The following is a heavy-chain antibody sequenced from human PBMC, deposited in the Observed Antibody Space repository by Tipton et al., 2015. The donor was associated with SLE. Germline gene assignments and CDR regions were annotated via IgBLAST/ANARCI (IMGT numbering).Heavy chain of an antibody. CDR1: GYSISSGYY. D-gene: IGHD3-10*01. CDR2: IYHSGST. J-gene: IGHJ4*02. V-gene: IGHV4-38-2*01. Sequence: LSLTCAVSGYSISSGYYWGWIRQPPGKGLEWIGSIYHSGSTYYNPSLKSRVTISVDTSKNQFSLKLSSVTAADTAVYYCARQATGIPQGFDYWGQGTLVTVSS. CDR3: ARQATGIPQGFDY.